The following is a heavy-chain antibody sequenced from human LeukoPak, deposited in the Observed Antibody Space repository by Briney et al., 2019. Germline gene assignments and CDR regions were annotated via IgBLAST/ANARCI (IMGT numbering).Heavy chain of an antibody. D-gene: IGHD6-13*01. V-gene: IGHV3-23*01. CDR1: GFTFSSYA. CDR2: ISGSGGST. J-gene: IGHJ6*03. Sequence: QTGGSLRLSCAASGFTFSSYAMSWVRQAPGKGLEWVSAISGSGGSTYYADSVKGRFTISRDNSKNTLYLQMNSLRAEDTAVYYCAKGSAAGYYYMDVWGKGTTVTVSS. CDR3: AKGSAAGYYYMDV.